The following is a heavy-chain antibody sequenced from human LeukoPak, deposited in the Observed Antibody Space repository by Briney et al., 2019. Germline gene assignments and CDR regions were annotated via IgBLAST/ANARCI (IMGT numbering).Heavy chain of an antibody. CDR3: AREARRIQLWRRGWFDP. Sequence: ASVKVSCKASGYTFTSYDINWVRQATAQGHEWMGWMNPNSGNTGYAQNFQGRVTMTRNTSISTAYMELSSLRSEDTAAYYCAREARRIQLWRRGWFDPWGQGTLVTVSS. D-gene: IGHD5-18*01. CDR1: GYTFTSYD. J-gene: IGHJ5*02. CDR2: MNPNSGNT. V-gene: IGHV1-8*01.